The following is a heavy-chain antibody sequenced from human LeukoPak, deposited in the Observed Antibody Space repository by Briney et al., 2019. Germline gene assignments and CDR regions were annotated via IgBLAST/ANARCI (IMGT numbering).Heavy chain of an antibody. J-gene: IGHJ4*02. D-gene: IGHD6-19*01. CDR3: AKDDTSGWYDY. V-gene: IGHV4-4*07. Sequence: SETLSLTCTVSGDSISRYYWSWIRQPAGKGLEWIGRIYNGGIITYNPTLKSRVTMSIDTSNNQFSLRLRFVTAADTAVFYCAKDDTSGWYDYWGQGTLVTVSS. CDR2: IYNGGII. CDR1: GDSISRYY.